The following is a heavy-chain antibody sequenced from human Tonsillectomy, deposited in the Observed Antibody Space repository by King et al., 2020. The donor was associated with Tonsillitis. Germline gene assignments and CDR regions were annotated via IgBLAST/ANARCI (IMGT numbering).Heavy chain of an antibody. J-gene: IGHJ4*02. CDR1: GFSFSNYW. CDR3: ARLRGVLRHFQWINYYFDY. CDR2: INQDGSEK. D-gene: IGHD3-9*01. Sequence: VQLVESGGGLVQPGGSLRLSCEVSGFSFSNYWMTWVRQTPGKGLEWVANINQDGSEKYYVDSVKGRFIVSRDNAENSLYLQMNSLRSEDTAVYYCARLRGVLRHFQWINYYFDYWGQGTLVTVSS. V-gene: IGHV3-7*03.